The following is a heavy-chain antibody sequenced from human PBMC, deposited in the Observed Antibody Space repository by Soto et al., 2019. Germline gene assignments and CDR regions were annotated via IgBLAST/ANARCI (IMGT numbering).Heavy chain of an antibody. V-gene: IGHV3-30*03. Sequence: QVQLVESGGGVVQPERSLRLSCAASGFTFSSYGMHWVRQAPGKGLEWVAVISSDGSNKYYADSVKGRFTISRDNSKNTLYLQMNSLRAEDTAVYYCVGGYYFGDYWGQGTLVTVSS. D-gene: IGHD3-22*01. CDR3: VGGYYFGDY. CDR1: GFTFSSYG. CDR2: ISSDGSNK. J-gene: IGHJ4*02.